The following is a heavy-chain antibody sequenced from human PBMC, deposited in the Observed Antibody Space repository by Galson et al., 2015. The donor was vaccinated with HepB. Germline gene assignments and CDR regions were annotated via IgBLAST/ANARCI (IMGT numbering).Heavy chain of an antibody. V-gene: IGHV2-70*01. CDR3: ARILSDWTPGGITGTGYYYYGMDV. CDR2: IDWDDDK. J-gene: IGHJ6*02. CDR1: GFSLSTSGMC. Sequence: PALVKPTQTLTLTCTFSGFSLSTSGMCVSWIRQPPGKALEWLALIDWDDDKYYSTSLKTRLTISKDTSKNQVVLTMTNMDPVDTATYYCARILSDWTPGGITGTGYYYYGMDVWGQGTTVTVSS. D-gene: IGHD1-7*01.